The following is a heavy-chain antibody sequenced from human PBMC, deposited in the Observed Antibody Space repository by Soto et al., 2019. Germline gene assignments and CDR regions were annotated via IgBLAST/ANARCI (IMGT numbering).Heavy chain of an antibody. CDR2: INPSGGST. V-gene: IGHV1-46*01. CDR3: ASGRWLRDWFDP. CDR1: GYTFTSYY. D-gene: IGHD5-12*01. Sequence: QVQLVQSGAEVKKPGASVKVSCKASGYTFTSYYMHWVRQAPGQGLEWMGIINPSGGSTTYAQKFQGRVTMTRDTSTYTVYMELSSLRSEDTAVYYCASGRWLRDWFDPWGQGTLVTVSS. J-gene: IGHJ5*02.